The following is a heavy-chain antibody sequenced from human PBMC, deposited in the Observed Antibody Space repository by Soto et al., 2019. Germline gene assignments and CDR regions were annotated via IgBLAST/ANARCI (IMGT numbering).Heavy chain of an antibody. CDR3: VRRRVLRYFDWLLTSYYFDY. CDR2: IYHIGCT. J-gene: IGHJ4*02. V-gene: IGHV4-4*02. D-gene: IGHD3-9*01. CDR1: GGSISSSNW. Sequence: SXTLSLTCAVSGGSISSSNWWSWVRQPRVKGVEWFGNIYHIGCTNYNPSRNSRVTISVDKSKNLFSLKLSAVTAADTAVYYFVRRRVLRYFDWLLTSYYFDYWGQGTLVTVSS.